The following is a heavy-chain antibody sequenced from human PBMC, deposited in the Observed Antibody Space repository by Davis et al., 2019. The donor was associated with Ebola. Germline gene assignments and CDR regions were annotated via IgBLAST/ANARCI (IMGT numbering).Heavy chain of an antibody. D-gene: IGHD2-2*01. CDR2: ISGSGGAT. J-gene: IGHJ4*02. CDR3: AKSCNSASCYQSPNSY. CDR1: GFISSSYW. Sequence: GESLKISCAASGFISSSYWMSWVRQAPGKGLEWVSAISGSGGATYYADSVKGRFTISRENSKNTLYLQMNSLRAEDRAVYYCAKSCNSASCYQSPNSYWGQGTLVTVSS. V-gene: IGHV3-23*01.